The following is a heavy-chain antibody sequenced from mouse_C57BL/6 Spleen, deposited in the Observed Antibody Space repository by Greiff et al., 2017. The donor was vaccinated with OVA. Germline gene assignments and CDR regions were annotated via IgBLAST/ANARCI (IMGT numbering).Heavy chain of an antibody. D-gene: IGHD2-3*01. CDR3: AREDGPFAY. J-gene: IGHJ3*01. Sequence: EVKLMESGGGLVKPGGSLKLSCAASGFTFSSYAMSWVRQTPEKRLEWVATISDGGSYTYYPDNVKGRFTISRDNAKNNLYLQMSHLKSEDTAMYYCAREDGPFAYWGQGTLVTVSA. CDR2: ISDGGSYT. CDR1: GFTFSSYA. V-gene: IGHV5-4*01.